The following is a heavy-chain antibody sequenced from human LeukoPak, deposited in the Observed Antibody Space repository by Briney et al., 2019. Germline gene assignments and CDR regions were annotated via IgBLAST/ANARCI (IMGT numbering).Heavy chain of an antibody. CDR1: GFTSSDYS. Sequence: KTGGSLRLSCAASGFTSSDYSMNWVRQPPGKGLEWIGEIHHSGSTNYNPSLKSRVTMSVDKSKNQFSLKLTYVTAADTAVYYCARDLGAGSGYGMDVWGHGTTVTVSS. D-gene: IGHD6-19*01. V-gene: IGHV4-4*02. J-gene: IGHJ6*02. CDR3: ARDLGAGSGYGMDV. CDR2: IHHSGST.